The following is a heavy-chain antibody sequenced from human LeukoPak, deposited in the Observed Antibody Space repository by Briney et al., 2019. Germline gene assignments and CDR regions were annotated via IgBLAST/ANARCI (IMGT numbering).Heavy chain of an antibody. D-gene: IGHD2-15*01. CDR2: IRTKTNGAPA. V-gene: IGHV3-49*03. CDR1: GFTFGEDA. CDR3: ARLIVVVVAASSYFDS. J-gene: IGHJ4*02. Sequence: PGRSLRLSCTASGFTFGEDAMSWFRQAPGKGLEWLGFIRTKTNGAPAEYAASAKGRFSSSRDDSKSIAYLQMNSLKTEDTAVYYCARLIVVVVAASSYFDSWGQRTRVTVSS.